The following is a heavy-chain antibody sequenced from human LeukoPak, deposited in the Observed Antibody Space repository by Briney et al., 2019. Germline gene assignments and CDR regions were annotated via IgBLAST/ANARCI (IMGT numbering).Heavy chain of an antibody. Sequence: ASVTVSYRASGYTFTSYGINWVRQAPGQGLEWMGWISAYNGDKNYAQKLQGRVTMTTDTSTSTAYMELRSLRSDDTAVYYCARGGHFDWLSLFDYWGQGTLVTVSS. CDR1: GYTFTSYG. D-gene: IGHD3-9*01. J-gene: IGHJ4*02. CDR3: ARGGHFDWLSLFDY. V-gene: IGHV1-18*01. CDR2: ISAYNGDK.